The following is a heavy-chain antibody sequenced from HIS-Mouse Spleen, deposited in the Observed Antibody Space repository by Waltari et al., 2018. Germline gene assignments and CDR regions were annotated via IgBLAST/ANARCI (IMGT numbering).Heavy chain of an antibody. D-gene: IGHD3-3*01. J-gene: IGHJ5*02. CDR3: ARSPYYDFWSGYSDNWFDP. V-gene: IGHV4-31*03. Sequence: QVQLQESGPGLVKPSQTLSLTCTVSGGSIRSGGYYLTWIRQHPGTGLEWIGYIYYSGSTYYNPSLKSRVTISVDTSKNQFSLKLSSVTAADTAVYYCARSPYYDFWSGYSDNWFDPWGQGTLVTVSS. CDR2: IYYSGST. CDR1: GGSIRSGGYY.